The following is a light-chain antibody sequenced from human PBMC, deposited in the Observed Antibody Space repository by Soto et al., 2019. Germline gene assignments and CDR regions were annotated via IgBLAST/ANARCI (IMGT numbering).Light chain of an antibody. CDR2: GAT. CDR3: HQDGRFAPFT. V-gene: IGKV3-20*01. J-gene: IGKJ3*01. CDR1: QSVSGNY. Sequence: EIVSTQSPGTLSLTPGERATLSCRASQSVSGNYLAWYQQKLGQAPRLLIYGATSRATGIPDRFSGSVSGTDFTLTISRLEPEDFAVYYCHQDGRFAPFTFGPGTKVDI.